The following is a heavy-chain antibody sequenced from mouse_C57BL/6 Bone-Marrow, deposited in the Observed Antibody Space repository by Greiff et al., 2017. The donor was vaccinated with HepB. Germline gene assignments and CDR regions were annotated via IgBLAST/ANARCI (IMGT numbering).Heavy chain of an antibody. Sequence: QVQLQQPGAELVMPGASVKLSCKASGYTFTSYWMHWVKQRPGQGLEWIGEIDPSDSYTNYNQKFKGKSTLTVDKSSSTAYMQLSSLTSEDSAVYYCARGFYGSSYVWFAHWGQGTLVTVSA. CDR3: ARGFYGSSYVWFAH. J-gene: IGHJ3*01. CDR1: GYTFTSYW. D-gene: IGHD1-1*01. V-gene: IGHV1-69*01. CDR2: IDPSDSYT.